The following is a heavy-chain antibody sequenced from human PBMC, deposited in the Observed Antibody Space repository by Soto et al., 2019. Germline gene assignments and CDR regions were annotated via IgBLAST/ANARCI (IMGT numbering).Heavy chain of an antibody. D-gene: IGHD5-18*01. Sequence: SETLSLTCAVSGGSISSSNWWSWVRQPPGKGLEWIGEIYHSGSTNYNPSLKSRVTTSVDKSKNQFSLKLSSVTAADTAVYYCAREPLGYSYGQKYGGYYYYGMDVWGQGTTVTVSS. J-gene: IGHJ6*02. CDR3: AREPLGYSYGQKYGGYYYYGMDV. CDR2: IYHSGST. CDR1: GGSISSSNW. V-gene: IGHV4-4*02.